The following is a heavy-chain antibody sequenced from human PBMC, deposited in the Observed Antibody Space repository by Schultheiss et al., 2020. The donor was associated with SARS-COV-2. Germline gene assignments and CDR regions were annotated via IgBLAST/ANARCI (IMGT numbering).Heavy chain of an antibody. D-gene: IGHD6-19*01. CDR3: AKALSTYSSGWYSDFDY. CDR2: IRSSANNYAT. V-gene: IGHV3-73*01. J-gene: IGHJ4*02. Sequence: GESLKISCAASGFTFSGSAMHWVRQASGRGLEWVGRIRSSANNYATVYAASVKGRFTISRDDSENTAYLQMNSLKTEDTAVYYCAKALSTYSSGWYSDFDYWGQGTLVTVSS. CDR1: GFTFSGSA.